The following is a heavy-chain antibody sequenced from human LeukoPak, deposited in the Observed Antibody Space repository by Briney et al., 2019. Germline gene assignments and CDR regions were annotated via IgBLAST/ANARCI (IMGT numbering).Heavy chain of an antibody. V-gene: IGHV3-11*01. D-gene: IGHD2/OR15-2a*01. J-gene: IGHJ4*02. CDR1: GISFDDYH. Sequence: GGSLRLSCAASGISFDDYHMNWIRQSPGKGLEWISYISSRGNVMYYADSVQGRFTISRDTTKNSWYLQMNSLRVEDTAVYYCSGRGAGPYYFKFWGQGTLVTVSS. CDR3: SGRGAGPYYFKF. CDR2: ISSRGNVM.